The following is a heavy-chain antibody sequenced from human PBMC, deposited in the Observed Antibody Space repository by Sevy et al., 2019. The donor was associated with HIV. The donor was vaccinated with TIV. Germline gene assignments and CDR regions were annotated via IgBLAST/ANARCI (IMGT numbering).Heavy chain of an antibody. J-gene: IGHJ4*02. CDR1: GFTFSSYA. Sequence: GGSLRLSCAASGFTFSSYAMHWVRQAPGKGLEWVAVISYDGSNKYYADSVKGRFTISRDNPKNTLYLQMNSLRAEDTAVYYCARDEARAAAGYFDYWGQGTLVTVSS. CDR3: ARDEARAAAGYFDY. D-gene: IGHD6-13*01. V-gene: IGHV3-30-3*01. CDR2: ISYDGSNK.